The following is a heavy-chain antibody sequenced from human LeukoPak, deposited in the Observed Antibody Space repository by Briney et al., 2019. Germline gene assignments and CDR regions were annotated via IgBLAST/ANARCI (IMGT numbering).Heavy chain of an antibody. Sequence: SETLSLTCTVTGGSISTYYWSWLRQPPGKGREWIGFVYYTGSTDYNPSLKSRVAISVDTSKNQFSLKLNSVTAADTAMYYCARGDCSGGSCYEGRYYFDYWGQGTLVTVSS. J-gene: IGHJ4*02. D-gene: IGHD2-15*01. CDR1: GGSISTYY. CDR2: VYYTGST. CDR3: ARGDCSGGSCYEGRYYFDY. V-gene: IGHV4-59*01.